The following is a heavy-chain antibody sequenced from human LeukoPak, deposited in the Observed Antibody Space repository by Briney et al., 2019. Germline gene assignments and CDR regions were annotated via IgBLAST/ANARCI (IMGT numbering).Heavy chain of an antibody. V-gene: IGHV4-59*01. J-gene: IGHJ4*02. CDR3: ARAPLDYSIDY. CDR2: IYYSGST. D-gene: IGHD2-15*01. CDR1: GGSINSYY. Sequence: PSETLSLTCTVSGGSINSYYWSWIRQPPGKELEWIGYIYYSGSTNYNPSLQSRVTMSVDTSKNQFSLQLSSVTAADTAVYYCARAPLDYSIDYWGQGTLVTVS.